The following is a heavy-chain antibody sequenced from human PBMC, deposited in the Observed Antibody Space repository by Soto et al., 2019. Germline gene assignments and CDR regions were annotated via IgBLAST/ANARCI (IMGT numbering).Heavy chain of an antibody. V-gene: IGHV1-18*01. CDR3: ARPQNDILTDSYTNYFDS. Sequence: QVPLVQSGAEVKKPGASVKVSCKASGFTFRNYGITWLRQVPGXXXXWMGWISAYNGNTVHAQEYEGRLTMTTDTSTSTAYMELRTLRPDDTAVYYCARPQNDILTDSYTNYFDSWGQGTLVTVSS. D-gene: IGHD3-9*01. CDR1: GFTFRNYG. CDR2: ISAYNGNT. J-gene: IGHJ4*02.